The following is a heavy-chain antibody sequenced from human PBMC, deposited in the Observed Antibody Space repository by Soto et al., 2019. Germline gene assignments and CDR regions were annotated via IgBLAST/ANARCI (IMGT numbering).Heavy chain of an antibody. CDR3: AREVVAATPVFYYYYGMDV. J-gene: IGHJ6*02. CDR1: GGSVSSGSYY. D-gene: IGHD2-15*01. Sequence: SETLSLSCTVSGGSVSSGSYYWSWIRQPPGKGLEWIGYIYYSGSTNYNPSLKSRVTISVDTSKNQFSLKLSSVTAADTAVYYCAREVVAATPVFYYYYGMDVWGQGTTVTVSS. V-gene: IGHV4-61*01. CDR2: IYYSGST.